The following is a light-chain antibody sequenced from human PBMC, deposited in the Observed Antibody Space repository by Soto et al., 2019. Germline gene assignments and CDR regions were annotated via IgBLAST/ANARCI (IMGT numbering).Light chain of an antibody. V-gene: IGKV2-30*02. CDR1: RSLVHSDGNIY. Sequence: DVVLTQSPLSLSVTLGQPASISCGSSRSLVHSDGNIYLIWFQQRPGQSPSRLIYQVSNRDSGVPDRFSGSGSVTDFTLKISRVEAEDVGVYYCLQATHWPHTFGQGTKVDIK. J-gene: IGKJ2*01. CDR3: LQATHWPHT. CDR2: QVS.